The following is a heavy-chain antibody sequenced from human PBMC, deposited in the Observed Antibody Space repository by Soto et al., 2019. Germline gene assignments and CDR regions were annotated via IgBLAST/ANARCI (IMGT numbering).Heavy chain of an antibody. CDR3: ARGDYGKDAFDI. J-gene: IGHJ3*02. D-gene: IGHD3-10*01. Sequence: PSETLSLTCTVSGGSISSGDYYWSWIRQPPGKGLEWIGYIYYSGSTYYNPSLKSRVTISVDTSKNQFSLKLSSVTAADTAVYYCARGDYGKDAFDIWGQGTMVTVSS. CDR1: GGSISSGDYY. V-gene: IGHV4-30-4*01. CDR2: IYYSGST.